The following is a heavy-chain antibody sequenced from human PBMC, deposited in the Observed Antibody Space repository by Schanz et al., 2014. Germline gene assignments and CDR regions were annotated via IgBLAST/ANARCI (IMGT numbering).Heavy chain of an antibody. Sequence: EVQLVESGGGLVQPGGSLRLSCAASGFTFSSYSMNWVRQAPGKGLEWVSYISSSSSTRYYADSGKGRFTISRDNAKNSLCLQMNSLRAEDTAVYYCARDFLIEQLGYSHYYYAMDVWGQGTTVTVSS. J-gene: IGHJ6*02. CDR1: GFTFSSYS. V-gene: IGHV3-48*01. D-gene: IGHD2-15*01. CDR2: ISSSSSTR. CDR3: ARDFLIEQLGYSHYYYAMDV.